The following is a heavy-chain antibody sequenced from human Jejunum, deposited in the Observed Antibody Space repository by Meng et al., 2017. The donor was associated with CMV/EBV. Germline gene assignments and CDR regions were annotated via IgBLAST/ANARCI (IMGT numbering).Heavy chain of an antibody. V-gene: IGHV3-30-3*01. D-gene: IGHD4-11*01. CDR3: AREDDYRNYFDY. CDR2: MSYDGSNK. CDR1: GFSFSTSA. Sequence: AASGFSFSTSALHWVRQAPGKGLECVTVMSYDGSNKYYAASVKGRFTISRDSSKNTLYLQMDSLRPEDTAVYYCAREDDYRNYFDYWGQGTLVTVSS. J-gene: IGHJ4*02.